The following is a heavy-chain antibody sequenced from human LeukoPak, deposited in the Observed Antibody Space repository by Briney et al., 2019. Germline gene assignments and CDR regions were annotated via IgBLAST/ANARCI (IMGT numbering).Heavy chain of an antibody. CDR3: ARDRTKYCRSTSCPLDY. J-gene: IGHJ4*02. D-gene: IGHD2-2*01. V-gene: IGHV1-2*02. CDR1: GYIFTAYY. Sequence: ASVKVSCKASGYIFTAYYIHWVRQAPGQGLEWMGWINPNSGGTNYAQKFQGRVTMTRDTSISTAYMELSRLRPDDTAVYYCARDRTKYCRSTSCPLDYWGQGTLVTVSS. CDR2: INPNSGGT.